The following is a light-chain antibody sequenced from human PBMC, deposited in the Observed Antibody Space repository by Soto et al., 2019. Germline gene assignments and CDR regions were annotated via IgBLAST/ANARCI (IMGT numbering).Light chain of an antibody. CDR2: VNT. Sequence: QSVLTQPPSVSGAPGQRVTISCTGSSSNIGARFGVHWYRHLPGTAPKLLISVNTNGPSGVADRFSGSKSGTSASLAIAGLRAEDEADYYCQSYDSSLAGFVFGTGTKLTVL. CDR1: SSNIGARFG. CDR3: QSYDSSLAGFV. V-gene: IGLV1-40*01. J-gene: IGLJ1*01.